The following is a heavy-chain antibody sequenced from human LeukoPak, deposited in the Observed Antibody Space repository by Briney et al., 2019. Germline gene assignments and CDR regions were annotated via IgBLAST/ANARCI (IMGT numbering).Heavy chain of an antibody. V-gene: IGHV3-23*01. Sequence: PGGSLRLSCEDSALTFSSYAMTWVRQAPGRGLEWVSSISGSGTRTYYADSVKGRFTISRDNPKNTLYLQLTSVRGDDTAVYYCAKASRYSGTFPPDYWGQGTLVTVSS. CDR3: AKASRYSGTFPPDY. D-gene: IGHD1-26*01. J-gene: IGHJ4*02. CDR1: ALTFSSYA. CDR2: ISGSGTRT.